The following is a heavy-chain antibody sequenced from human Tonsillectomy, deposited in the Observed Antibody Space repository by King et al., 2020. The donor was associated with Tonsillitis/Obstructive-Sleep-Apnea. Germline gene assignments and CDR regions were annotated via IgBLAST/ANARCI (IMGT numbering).Heavy chain of an antibody. D-gene: IGHD3-3*01. CDR1: GFTFSTYA. J-gene: IGHJ3*02. V-gene: IGHV3-30*04. CDR3: ARVRREYDFWSGYYEAFHM. Sequence: VQLVESGGGVVQPGMSLRLSCAASGFTFSTYAMHWVRQAPGKGLEWVAVISYNTNNRYYADSVKGRFTISRDNSKNTLYLQMNSLRAEDTAVYYCARVRREYDFWSGYYEAFHMWGQGTMVSVSS. CDR2: ISYNTNNR.